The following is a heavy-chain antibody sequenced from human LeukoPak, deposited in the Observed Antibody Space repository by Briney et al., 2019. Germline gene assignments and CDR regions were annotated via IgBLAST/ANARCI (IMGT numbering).Heavy chain of an antibody. CDR1: GGSISSYY. CDR2: IHHSGSA. D-gene: IGHD2-21*02. Sequence: SETLSLTCTVSGGSISSYYWSWIRQPPGKGLEWIGYIHHSGSANYNPSLRSRITMSVDTSKNHFSLSLISVTAADTAVYYCARLPGCSGADCFRAFDIWGQGTMVTVSS. CDR3: ARLPGCSGADCFRAFDI. J-gene: IGHJ3*02. V-gene: IGHV4-59*08.